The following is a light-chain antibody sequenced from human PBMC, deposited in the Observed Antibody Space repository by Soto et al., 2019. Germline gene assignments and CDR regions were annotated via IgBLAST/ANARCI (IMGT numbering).Light chain of an antibody. J-gene: IGLJ1*01. Sequence: LTQPASVFGSPGQSITISCTGTSSDVGGYSRVSWYQHHPGKAPKLMIYEVSDRPSGVSNRFSGSKSGNTASLTISGLQAEDEADYYCNSYTSSNTRVFGTGTKVTVL. CDR1: SSDVGGYSR. CDR2: EVS. CDR3: NSYTSSNTRV. V-gene: IGLV2-14*01.